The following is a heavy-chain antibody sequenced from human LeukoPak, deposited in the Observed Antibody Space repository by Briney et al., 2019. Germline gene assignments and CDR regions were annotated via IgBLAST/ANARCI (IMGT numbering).Heavy chain of an antibody. CDR2: IRSKAYGGTT. D-gene: IGHD3-22*01. CDR3: TREGTSGYFNYFDY. V-gene: IGHV3-49*04. Sequence: QPGRSLRLSCTASGFTFGDYAMSWVRQARGKWLEWVGFIRSKAYGGTTEYAASVKGRFTISRDDSKSIASLQMNSLKTEDTAVYYCTREGTSGYFNYFDYWGQGTLVTVSS. J-gene: IGHJ4*02. CDR1: GFTFGDYA.